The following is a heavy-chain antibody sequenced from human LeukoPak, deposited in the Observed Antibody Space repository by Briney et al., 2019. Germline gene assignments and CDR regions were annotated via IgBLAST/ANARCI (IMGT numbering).Heavy chain of an antibody. CDR1: GYTFTSYD. CDR2: MNPNSGNT. Sequence: ASVKVSCKASGYTFTSYDINWVRQATGQGLEWMGWMNPNSGNTGYAQKFQGRVTITRNTSISTAYMELSSLRSEDTAVYYCARRPRPGYYYYYMDVWGKGTTVTVSS. CDR3: ARRPRPGYYYYYMDV. J-gene: IGHJ6*03. V-gene: IGHV1-8*03.